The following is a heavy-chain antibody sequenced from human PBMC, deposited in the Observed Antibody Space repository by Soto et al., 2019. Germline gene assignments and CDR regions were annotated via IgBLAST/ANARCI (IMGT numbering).Heavy chain of an antibody. CDR2: IYYSGST. V-gene: IGHV4-59*13. CDR3: ARDTRDYGFDF. CDR1: GDSINSYH. Sequence: QVQLQESGPGLVKPSETLSLTCTVSGDSINSYHWTWIRQPPGKGLEWIGYIYYSGSTNYNPSLKRRVSISVDTSRNHFSLNLTSVTAADTAVYFCARDTRDYGFDFWGQGTLVTVSS. D-gene: IGHD4-17*01. J-gene: IGHJ4*02.